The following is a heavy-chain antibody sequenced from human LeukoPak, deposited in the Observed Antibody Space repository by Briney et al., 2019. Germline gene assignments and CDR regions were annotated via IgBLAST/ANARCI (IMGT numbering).Heavy chain of an antibody. J-gene: IGHJ4*02. CDR1: GGSFSGYY. CDR3: ARELPQRYSYGFPPREYYIDY. V-gene: IGHV4-34*01. D-gene: IGHD5-18*01. Sequence: SETLSLTCAVYGGSFSGYYSSWIRQPPGKGLEWIGEINHSGSTNYNPSLKSRVTISVDTSKNQFSLKLSSVTAADTAVYYCARELPQRYSYGFPPREYYIDYWGQGTLVTVSS. CDR2: INHSGST.